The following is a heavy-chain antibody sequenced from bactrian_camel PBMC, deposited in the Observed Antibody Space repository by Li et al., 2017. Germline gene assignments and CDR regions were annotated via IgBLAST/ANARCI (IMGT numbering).Heavy chain of an antibody. CDR2: IIDSDGST. J-gene: IGHJ4*01. D-gene: IGHD4*01. CDR1: GYWSNSNC. V-gene: IGHV3S63*01. Sequence: HVQLVESGGGSVQAGGSLRLSCVASGYWSNSNCMAWFRRPSGREREGVAIIDSDGSTGYEDSVKGRFTISRDNAKNTIYLRMNNLKPDDTAVYYCAAEVFPCRSYSDYAEHWARGPRSPSP.